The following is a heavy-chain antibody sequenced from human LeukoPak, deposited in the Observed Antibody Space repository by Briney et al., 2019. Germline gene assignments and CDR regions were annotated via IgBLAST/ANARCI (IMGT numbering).Heavy chain of an antibody. V-gene: IGHV3-23*01. D-gene: IGHD3-16*01. Sequence: GGSLRLSCAASGFIFSNYAMSWVRQAPARGLEWVSSLRGDGETFYADSVKGRFTLSKDDSRNTVYLQLNNLRVEDTAVYYCAKASWVSSADAVLWGQGTLVTVSS. J-gene: IGHJ4*02. CDR2: LRGDGET. CDR1: GFIFSNYA. CDR3: AKASWVSSADAVL.